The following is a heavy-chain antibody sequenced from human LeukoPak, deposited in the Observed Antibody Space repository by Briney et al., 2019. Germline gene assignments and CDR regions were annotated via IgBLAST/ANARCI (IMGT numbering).Heavy chain of an antibody. CDR2: IDARSGIT. V-gene: IGHV3-48*01. J-gene: IGHJ3*02. D-gene: IGHD3-3*01. CDR3: ARTYDFGRGPPGDAFDN. Sequence: GGSLRLSCAASGFTFTIFGFNWVRQAPGKVPEWVSYIDARSGITYYADSVQGRFTISRDNAQESVFLQMNSLRADDTAVYYCARTYDFGRGPPGDAFDNWGPGTMVTVSS. CDR1: GFTFTIFG.